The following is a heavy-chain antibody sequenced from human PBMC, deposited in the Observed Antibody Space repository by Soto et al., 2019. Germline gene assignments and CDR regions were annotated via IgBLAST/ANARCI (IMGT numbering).Heavy chain of an antibody. CDR1: CGSISNDSSY. CDR3: ARAPETPSRFGVALPYVFDS. J-gene: IGHJ4*02. V-gene: IGHV4-31*03. Sequence: VQLQESGPGLVKPSQTLSLTCTVSCGSISNDSSYWSWIRQPPAMGLEGIGYIFYSGAFYYTPSLRGRVMILAGTSKNHFTLRLSSVTAADTAVYYCARAPETPSRFGVALPYVFDSWGQGTQVTVSS. CDR2: IFYSGAF. D-gene: IGHD3-3*01.